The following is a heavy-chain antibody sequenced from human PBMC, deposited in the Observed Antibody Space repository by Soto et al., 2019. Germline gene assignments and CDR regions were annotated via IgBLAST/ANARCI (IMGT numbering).Heavy chain of an antibody. CDR1: GYAFRHYG. D-gene: IGHD3-10*01. CDR3: VRDLDGSGSYYTNY. CDR2: IGPYNGKT. J-gene: IGHJ4*02. Sequence: QVQLVQSGAEVKKPGASVQVSCTASGYAFRHYGITWVRQAPGQGLEWMGWIGPYNGKTNYAQKLQDRVTMTTDTSTGTAYMELRSLRYDDTAVYFCVRDLDGSGSYYTNYWGQGTLVTVSS. V-gene: IGHV1-18*01.